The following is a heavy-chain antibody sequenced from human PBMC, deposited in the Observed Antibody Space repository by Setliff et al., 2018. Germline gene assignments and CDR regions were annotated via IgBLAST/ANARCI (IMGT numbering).Heavy chain of an antibody. CDR2: IKYDGTT. CDR3: ARGCAAGACYSDYYYYMDV. Sequence: SETLSLSCTVSSGSIINYYWSWIRQPPGRPLEWIGYIKYDGTTDYNPSLDSRVTMSVDTSKNQFSLKLKSVTAADTAMYYCARGCAAGACYSDYYYYMDVWGKGTTVTVSS. J-gene: IGHJ6*03. CDR1: SGSIINYY. D-gene: IGHD2-15*01. V-gene: IGHV4-59*01.